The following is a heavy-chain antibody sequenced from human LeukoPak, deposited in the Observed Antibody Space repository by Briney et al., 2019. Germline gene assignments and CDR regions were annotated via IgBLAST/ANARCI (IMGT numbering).Heavy chain of an antibody. CDR2: IYSGGST. D-gene: IGHD1-20*01. V-gene: IGHV3-66*01. CDR1: GFTVSSNY. CDR3: ARLITGTTRGYFDY. Sequence: SGGSLRLSCAASGFTVSSNYMSWVRQAPGKGLEWVSVIYSGGSTYYADSVKGRFTISRDNSKNTLYLQMNSLRAEDTAVYYCARLITGTTRGYFDYWGQGTLVTVSS. J-gene: IGHJ4*02.